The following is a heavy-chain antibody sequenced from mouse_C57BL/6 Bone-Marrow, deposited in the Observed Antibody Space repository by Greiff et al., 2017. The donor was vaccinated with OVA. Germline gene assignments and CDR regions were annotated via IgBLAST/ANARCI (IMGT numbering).Heavy chain of an antibody. CDR1: GYTFTSYW. CDR3: AREGNGYYFDY. Sequence: QVHVKQPGAELVKPGASVKLSCKASGYTFTSYWMQWVKQRPGQGLEWIGEIDPSDSYTNYNQKFKGKATLTVDTSSSTAYMQLSSLTSEDSAVYYGAREGNGYYFDYWGQGTTLTVSS. J-gene: IGHJ2*01. V-gene: IGHV1-50*01. D-gene: IGHD2-2*01. CDR2: IDPSDSYT.